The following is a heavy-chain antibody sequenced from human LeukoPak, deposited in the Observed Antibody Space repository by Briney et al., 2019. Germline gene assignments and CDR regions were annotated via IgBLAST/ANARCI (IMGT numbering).Heavy chain of an antibody. CDR3: GKPPDISGYVNYFDP. CDR2: ILSDGSTK. V-gene: IGHV3-30*18. Sequence: GGSLRLSCAASGFTFSSYGMHWVRQAPGKGLEWVAVILSDGSTKYYADSVKGRFTISRDNSENTLYLQMNSLRVEDTAVYYCGKPPDISGYVNYFDPWGQGTLVTVSS. CDR1: GFTFSSYG. J-gene: IGHJ5*02. D-gene: IGHD5-12*01.